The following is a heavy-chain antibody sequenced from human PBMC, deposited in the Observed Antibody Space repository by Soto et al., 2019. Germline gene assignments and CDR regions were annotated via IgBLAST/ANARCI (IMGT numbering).Heavy chain of an antibody. D-gene: IGHD6-6*01. CDR1: GFSLSTSGVG. Sequence: SGPTPVNPTQTLTLTCPFSGFSLSTSGVGVGWIRQSPGKALEWLAHIYWSGDEQYRPSLKSRLSITKDTSKHQVVLIMTSMDPVDTATYYCARGLAARPVFAFGIWGQGTMVTVAS. CDR2: IYWSGDE. J-gene: IGHJ3*02. CDR3: ARGLAARPVFAFGI. V-gene: IGHV2-5*01.